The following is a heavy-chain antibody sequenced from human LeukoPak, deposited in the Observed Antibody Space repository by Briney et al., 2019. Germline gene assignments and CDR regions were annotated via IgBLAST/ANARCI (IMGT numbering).Heavy chain of an antibody. V-gene: IGHV4-59*01. CDR1: GGSISSYY. J-gene: IGHJ5*02. D-gene: IGHD1-1*01. Sequence: SGTLSLTCAVSGGSISSYYWSWIRQPPGKGLEWIGHIYGSGSTNYNPSLKSRVTLSVDTSKNQFSLKLSSVTAADTSVYYCAREGTSGTHLNWFDPWGQGTLVTVSS. CDR2: IYGSGST. CDR3: AREGTSGTHLNWFDP.